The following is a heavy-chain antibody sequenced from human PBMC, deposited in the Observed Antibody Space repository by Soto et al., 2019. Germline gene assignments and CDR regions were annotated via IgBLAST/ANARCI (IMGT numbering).Heavy chain of an antibody. CDR1: GGSIGSYY. J-gene: IGHJ4*02. CDR2: IYYSGST. V-gene: IGHV4-59*01. CDR3: ARENYGSGSYYSFDY. D-gene: IGHD3-10*01. Sequence: PSETLSLTCTVSGGSIGSYYWSWIRQPPGKGLEWIGYIYYSGSTNYNPSLKSRVTISVDTSKNQFSLKLSSVTAADTAVYYCARENYGSGSYYSFDYWGQGTLVTVSS.